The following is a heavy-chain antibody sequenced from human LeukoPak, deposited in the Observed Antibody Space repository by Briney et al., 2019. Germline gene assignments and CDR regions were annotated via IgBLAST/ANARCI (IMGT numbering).Heavy chain of an antibody. CDR3: ARETPRRGETRDGYR. J-gene: IGHJ4*02. D-gene: IGHD5-24*01. V-gene: IGHV3-7*01. CDR2: IKQDGSEK. CDR1: GFTFSSYW. Sequence: GGSLRLSCAASGFTFSSYWMSWVRQAPGKGLEWVANIKQDGSEKYYVDSVKGRFTTSRDNAKNSLYLQMNSLRAEDTAVYYCARETPRRGETRDGYRWGQGTLVTVSS.